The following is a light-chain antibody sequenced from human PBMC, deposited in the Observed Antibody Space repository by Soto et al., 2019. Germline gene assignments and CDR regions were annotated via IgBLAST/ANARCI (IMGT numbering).Light chain of an antibody. J-gene: IGLJ2*01. CDR2: DVS. V-gene: IGLV2-14*01. CDR3: SSDTSSSTRV. CDR1: SSDVGGYYY. Sequence: QSALTQPASVSGSPGQSITISCTGTSSDVGGYYYVSWYQQQPGKAPKLMIYDVSNRPSGVPHRFSGSKSGNTASLTISGLPAEEEADYYCSSDTSSSTRVFGGGTKLTVL.